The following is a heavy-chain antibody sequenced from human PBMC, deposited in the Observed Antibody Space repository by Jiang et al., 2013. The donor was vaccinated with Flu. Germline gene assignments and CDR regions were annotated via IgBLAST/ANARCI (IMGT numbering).Heavy chain of an antibody. CDR1: GDSVSSNSAA. CDR3: ARDKSDYDYVWGSYRPRSGAFDI. V-gene: IGHV6-1*01. D-gene: IGHD3-16*02. J-gene: IGHJ3*02. Sequence: QTLSLTCAISGDSVSSNSAAWNWIRQSPSRGLEWLGRTYYRSKWYNDYAVSVKSRITINPDTSKNQFSLQLNSVTPEDTAVYYCARDKSDYDYVWGSYRPRSGAFDIWGQGTMVTVSS. CDR2: TYYRSKWYN.